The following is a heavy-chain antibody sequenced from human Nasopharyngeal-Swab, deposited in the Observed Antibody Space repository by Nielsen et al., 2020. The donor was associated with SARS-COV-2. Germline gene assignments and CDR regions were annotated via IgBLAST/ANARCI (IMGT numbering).Heavy chain of an antibody. J-gene: IGHJ6*03. CDR3: ARARGEQWLVRSRYMDV. D-gene: IGHD6-19*01. Sequence: GGSLRLSCAASGFTFSSYSMNWVRQAPGKGLEWVSSISSSSSYIYYADSVKGRFTISRDNAKNSLYLQMNSPRAEDTAVYYCARARGEQWLVRSRYMDVWGKGTTVTVSS. CDR2: ISSSSSYI. V-gene: IGHV3-21*01. CDR1: GFTFSSYS.